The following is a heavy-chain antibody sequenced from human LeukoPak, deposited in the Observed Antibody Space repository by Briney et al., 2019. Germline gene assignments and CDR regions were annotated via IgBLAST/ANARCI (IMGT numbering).Heavy chain of an antibody. CDR1: GGSISSYY. J-gene: IGHJ5*02. D-gene: IGHD3-10*01. Sequence: SETLSLTCTVSGGSISSYYWSWIRQPAGKGLEWIGRIYTSGSTNYNPSLKSRVTMSVDTSKNQFSLKLSSVTAADTAVYYCARGDAPAWGSGSHNWFDPWGQGTLVTVSS. V-gene: IGHV4-4*07. CDR2: IYTSGST. CDR3: ARGDAPAWGSGSHNWFDP.